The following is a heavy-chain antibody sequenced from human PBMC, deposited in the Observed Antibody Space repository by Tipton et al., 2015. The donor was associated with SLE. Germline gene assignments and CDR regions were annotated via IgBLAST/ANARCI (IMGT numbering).Heavy chain of an antibody. Sequence: GSLRLSCAASGFTVSSNYMSWVRQAPGKGLEWVSVIYSGGSTYYADSVKGRFTISRDNSKSTLYLQMNSLRAEDTAVYYCARDTVRTTAPGDFQHWGQGTLVTVSS. CDR2: IYSGGST. D-gene: IGHD4-17*01. CDR3: ARDTVRTTAPGDFQH. J-gene: IGHJ1*01. V-gene: IGHV3-66*02. CDR1: GFTVSSNY.